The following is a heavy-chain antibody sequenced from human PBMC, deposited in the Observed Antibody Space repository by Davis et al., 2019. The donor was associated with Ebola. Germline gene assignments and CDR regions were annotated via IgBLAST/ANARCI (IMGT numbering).Heavy chain of an antibody. Sequence: GGSLRLSCAVSGFTFSSYSMNWVRQSPGKGLEWVSSISSSSSYIQYADSVKGRFTISRDNAKNSLYLQMNSLTADDTAVYYCARDPTMLYYFDHWGQGTPVTVSS. D-gene: IGHD2-2*01. V-gene: IGHV3-21*01. CDR3: ARDPTMLYYFDH. J-gene: IGHJ4*02. CDR1: GFTFSSYS. CDR2: ISSSSSYI.